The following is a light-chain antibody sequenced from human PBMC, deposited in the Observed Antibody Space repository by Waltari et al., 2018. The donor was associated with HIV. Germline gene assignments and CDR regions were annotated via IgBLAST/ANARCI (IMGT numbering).Light chain of an antibody. CDR3: TSYISSASPE. V-gene: IGLV2-14*01. J-gene: IGLJ3*02. CDR1: GSALRHSHP. Sequence: QPALTQPASVSGSPGPPITTPCTAAGSALRHSHPLSCDQHHPGKAPKVIIYENTNRPSGVSSRFSGSISGNTASLTISGLHAEDEADYFCTSYISSASPEFGGGTKVTVL. CDR2: ENT.